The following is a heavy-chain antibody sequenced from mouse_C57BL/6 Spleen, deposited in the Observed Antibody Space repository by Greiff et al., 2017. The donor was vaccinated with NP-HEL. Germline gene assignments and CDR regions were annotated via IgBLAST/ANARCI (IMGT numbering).Heavy chain of an antibody. CDR2: INPNNGGT. CDR3: ARRRDYYGSHWYFDV. J-gene: IGHJ1*03. D-gene: IGHD1-1*01. V-gene: IGHV1-18*01. CDR1: GYTFTDYN. Sequence: VQLQQSGPELVKPGASVKIPCKASGYTFTDYNMDWVKQSHGKSLEWIGDINPNNGGTIYNQKFKGKATLTVDKSSSTAYMELRSLTSEDTAVYYCARRRDYYGSHWYFDVWGTGTTVTVSS.